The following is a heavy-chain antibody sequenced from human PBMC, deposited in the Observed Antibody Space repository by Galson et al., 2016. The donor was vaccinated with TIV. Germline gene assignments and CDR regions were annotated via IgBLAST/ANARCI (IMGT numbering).Heavy chain of an antibody. D-gene: IGHD6-13*01. J-gene: IGHJ4*02. Sequence: SVKVSCKASGYTFKNYGISWVRQAPGQGLEWMGWISAYSGNTKYAQKVQGRVTMTTDTSTTTAYMELRSLRSDDTAVYYCARGLSSNWYVGHFDLWGQGTLVTVSS. CDR1: GYTFKNYG. CDR2: ISAYSGNT. CDR3: ARGLSSNWYVGHFDL. V-gene: IGHV1-18*01.